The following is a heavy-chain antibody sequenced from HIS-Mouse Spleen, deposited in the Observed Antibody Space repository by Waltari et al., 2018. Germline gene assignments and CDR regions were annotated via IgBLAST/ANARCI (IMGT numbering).Heavy chain of an antibody. D-gene: IGHD6-13*01. CDR2: IYYGGGT. V-gene: IGHV4-39*07. CDR3: AREIPYSSSWYDWYFDL. J-gene: IGHJ2*01. CDR1: SGSISSSSYY. Sequence: QLQLQESGPGLVKPSETLSLTCTVSSGSISSSSYYWGWIRQPPGKGLEWIGGIYYGGGTYYNPSLTSRVTISVDTSKNQFSLKLSSVTAADTAVYYCAREIPYSSSWYDWYFDLWGRGTLVTVSS.